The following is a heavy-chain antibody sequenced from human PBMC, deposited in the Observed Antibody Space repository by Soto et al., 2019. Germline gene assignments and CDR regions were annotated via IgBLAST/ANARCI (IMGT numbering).Heavy chain of an antibody. J-gene: IGHJ2*01. Sequence: ASVKVSCKXSGYTFTSYGISWVRQAPGQGLEWMGWISAYNGNTNYAQKLQGRVTMTTDTSTSTAYMELRSLRSDDTAVYYCARADYTAGYLDLWGRGTLVTVSS. D-gene: IGHD4-4*01. V-gene: IGHV1-18*04. CDR1: GYTFTSYG. CDR3: ARADYTAGYLDL. CDR2: ISAYNGNT.